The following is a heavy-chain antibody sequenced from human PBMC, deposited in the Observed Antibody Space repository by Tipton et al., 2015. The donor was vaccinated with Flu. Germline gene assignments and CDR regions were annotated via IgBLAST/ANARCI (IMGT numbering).Heavy chain of an antibody. J-gene: IGHJ4*02. V-gene: IGHV4-59*01. CDR1: GGSFSSYY. CDR2: IYYSGST. CDR3: ARKHLCFAY. Sequence: TLSLTCAVYGGSFSSYYWSWIRQPPGKGLEWIGYIYYSGSTNYNPSLKSRVTISVDTSKNQFSLKLSSVTAADTAVYNCARKHLCFAYWGPGTLVTVSS.